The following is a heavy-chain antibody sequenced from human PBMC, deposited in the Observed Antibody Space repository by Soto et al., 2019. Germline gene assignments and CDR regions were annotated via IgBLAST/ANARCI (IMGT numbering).Heavy chain of an antibody. V-gene: IGHV1-69*12. J-gene: IGHJ4*02. CDR3: ASTQTDYGDRVLFDY. Sequence: QVQLVQSGAEVKKPGSSVKVSCKASGGTFSSYAISWVRQAPGQGLEWMGGIIPIFGTANYAQKFQGRVTIXXDXSXXTAYMELSSLRSEDTAVYYCASTQTDYGDRVLFDYWGQGTLVTVSS. D-gene: IGHD4-17*01. CDR2: IIPIFGTA. CDR1: GGTFSSYA.